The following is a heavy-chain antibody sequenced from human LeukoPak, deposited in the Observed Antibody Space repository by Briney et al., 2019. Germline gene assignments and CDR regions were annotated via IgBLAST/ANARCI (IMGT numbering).Heavy chain of an antibody. V-gene: IGHV4-39*07. CDR1: GGSISSSSYY. Sequence: SETLSLTCTVSGGSISSSSYYWGWIRQPPGKGLEWIGSIYYSGSTYYNPSLKSRVTISVDTSKNQFSLKLSSVTAADTAVYYCARGSFGEFHAFDIWGQGTMVTVSS. J-gene: IGHJ3*02. CDR3: ARGSFGEFHAFDI. CDR2: IYYSGST. D-gene: IGHD3-10*01.